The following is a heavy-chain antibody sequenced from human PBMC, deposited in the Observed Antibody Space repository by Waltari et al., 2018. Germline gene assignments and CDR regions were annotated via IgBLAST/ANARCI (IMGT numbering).Heavy chain of an antibody. CDR2: NNPNSGGT. CDR3: ARGDIVLMVYATFDY. Sequence: QVKLVQSGAEVKKPGASVKVSCKPSGYTFTVYYMHWVRQALGQGLEWMGRNNPNSGGTNYAQKFQGRVTMTRDTSISTAYMELSRLRSDDTAVYYCARGDIVLMVYATFDYWGQGTLVTVSS. CDR1: GYTFTVYY. V-gene: IGHV1-2*06. D-gene: IGHD2-8*01. J-gene: IGHJ4*02.